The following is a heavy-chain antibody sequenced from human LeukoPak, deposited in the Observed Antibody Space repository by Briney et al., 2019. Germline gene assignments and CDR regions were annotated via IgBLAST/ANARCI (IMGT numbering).Heavy chain of an antibody. CDR1: GFTFSSYC. CDR3: VFGVRGIIPNPFDY. V-gene: IGHV3-23*01. Sequence: GGSLRLSCAASGFTFSSYCMSWVRLAPGRGLEWVSGITGSGIDMEYADSVKGRFTVSRDNSKSTLYLQMTSLRAEDTAVYYCVFGVRGIIPNPFDYWGQATLVTVSS. CDR2: ITGSGIDM. J-gene: IGHJ4*02. D-gene: IGHD3-10*01.